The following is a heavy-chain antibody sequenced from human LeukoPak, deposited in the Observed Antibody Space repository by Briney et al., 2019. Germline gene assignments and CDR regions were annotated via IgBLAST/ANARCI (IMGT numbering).Heavy chain of an antibody. Sequence: SETLSLTCTVSGGSISSYYWSWIRQPAGKGLEWIGRIYTSGSTNYNPSLKSRVTMSVDTSKNQFSLKLSSGAAADTAVYYCARGSMYSSGWYYFDYWGQGTLVTVSS. D-gene: IGHD6-19*01. J-gene: IGHJ4*02. V-gene: IGHV4-4*07. CDR3: ARGSMYSSGWYYFDY. CDR1: GGSISSYY. CDR2: IYTSGST.